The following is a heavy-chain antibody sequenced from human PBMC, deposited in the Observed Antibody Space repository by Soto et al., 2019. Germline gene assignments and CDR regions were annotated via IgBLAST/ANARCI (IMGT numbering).Heavy chain of an antibody. CDR2: INSDGSST. CDR3: ARDPRVVAATGHYYYYYGMDV. CDR1: GFTFSSYW. V-gene: IGHV3-74*01. J-gene: IGHJ6*02. D-gene: IGHD2-15*01. Sequence: ESLRLSCAACGFTFSSYWMHWVRQAPGKGLVWVSRINSDGSSTSYADSVKGRFTISRDNAKNTLYLQMNSLRAEDTAVYYCARDPRVVAATGHYYYYYGMDVWGQGTTVTGSS.